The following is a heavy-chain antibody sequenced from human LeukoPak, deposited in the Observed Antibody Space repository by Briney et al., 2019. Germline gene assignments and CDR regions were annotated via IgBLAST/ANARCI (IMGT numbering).Heavy chain of an antibody. CDR2: ISGSDGST. CDR3: TRISVVSTFRSPKYYFDY. D-gene: IGHD2/OR15-2a*01. V-gene: IGHV3-23*01. J-gene: IGHJ4*02. CDR1: GFTFSSYA. Sequence: GGSLRLSCAASGFTFSSYAMSWVRQAPGKGLEWVSGISGSDGSTNYADSVKGRFTISRENSKNTLYLQMNSLRAEDTAVYYCTRISVVSTFRSPKYYFDYWGQGTLVTVSS.